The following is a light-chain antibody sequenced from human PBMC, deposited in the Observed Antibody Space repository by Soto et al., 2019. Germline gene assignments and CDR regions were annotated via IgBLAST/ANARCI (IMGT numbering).Light chain of an antibody. Sequence: DIQLTQSPSSVSASVGDSVTITCRASQSISTYLNWYQQKPGKAPNLLIYAASSLQSGVPSRFSGSGFGTDFTLTITSLQPEDFATYYCQQVESYPSTFGGGTKVDIK. V-gene: IGKV1-39*01. CDR3: QQVESYPST. CDR2: AAS. J-gene: IGKJ4*01. CDR1: QSISTY.